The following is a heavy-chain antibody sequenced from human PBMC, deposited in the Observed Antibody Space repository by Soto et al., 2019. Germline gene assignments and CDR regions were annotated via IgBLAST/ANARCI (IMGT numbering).Heavy chain of an antibody. V-gene: IGHV4-31*03. CDR1: GGSITTGGYY. CDR3: ARTKCSGGSCYSWSLDY. J-gene: IGHJ4*02. D-gene: IGHD2-15*01. CDR2: RYYSEST. Sequence: SETLTLTCTVSGGSITTGGYYWSWIRQLPGKGLEWIGHRYYSESTYYNPSLKSRVSISLDTSKNQFSLKLSFVTAADTAMYYCARTKCSGGSCYSWSLDYWGQGTPVTVSS.